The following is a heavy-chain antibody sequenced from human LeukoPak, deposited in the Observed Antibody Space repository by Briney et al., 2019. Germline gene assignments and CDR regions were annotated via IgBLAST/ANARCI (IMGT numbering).Heavy chain of an antibody. CDR1: GYTFTGYY. Sequence: ASVKVSCKASGYTFTGYYMHWVRQAPGQGLEWMGWINPNSGGTNYAQKFQGRVTMTRDTSISTAYTELSRLRSDDTAVYYCAREGNYYDSSGLAGGAFDIWGQGTMVTVSS. CDR2: INPNSGGT. CDR3: AREGNYYDSSGLAGGAFDI. V-gene: IGHV1-2*02. J-gene: IGHJ3*02. D-gene: IGHD3-22*01.